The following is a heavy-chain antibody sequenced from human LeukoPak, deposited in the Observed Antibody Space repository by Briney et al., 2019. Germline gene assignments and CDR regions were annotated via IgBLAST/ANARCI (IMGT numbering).Heavy chain of an antibody. CDR2: ISSSSSTI. J-gene: IGHJ4*02. Sequence: GGSLRLSCAASGFTFSSYSMNWVRQAPGKGLEWVSYISSSSSTIYYADSVKGRFTISRDNAKNSLYLQMNSLRAEDTAVYYCARGDIVVVPAAFDYWGQGTLVTASS. CDR1: GFTFSSYS. CDR3: ARGDIVVVPAAFDY. V-gene: IGHV3-48*01. D-gene: IGHD2-2*01.